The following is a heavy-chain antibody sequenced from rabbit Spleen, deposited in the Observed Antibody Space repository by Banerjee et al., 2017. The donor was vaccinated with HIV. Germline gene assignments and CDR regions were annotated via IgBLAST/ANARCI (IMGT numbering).Heavy chain of an antibody. Sequence: QSLEESGGDLVKPGASLTLTCTASGFSFSNSDYMCWVRQAPGKGLEWISCIAGSSSDFTYSATWAKGRFTISKTSSTTVTLQMTSLTVADTATYFCARDTGSSFSSYGMDLWGPGPWSPS. CDR3: ARDTGSSFSSYGMDL. D-gene: IGHD8-1*01. J-gene: IGHJ6*01. V-gene: IGHV1S40*01. CDR2: IAGSSSDFT. CDR1: GFSFSNSDY.